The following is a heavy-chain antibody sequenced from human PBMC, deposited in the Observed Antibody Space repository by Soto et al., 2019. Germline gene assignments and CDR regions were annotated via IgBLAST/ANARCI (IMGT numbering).Heavy chain of an antibody. V-gene: IGHV3-33*01. CDR2: IWYDGSNK. Sequence: QVQLVESGGGVVQPGRSLRLSCAASGFTFSSYGMHWVRQAPGEGLEWVAVIWYDGSNKYYADSVKGRFTISRDNSKNTLYLQMNSLRAEDTAVYYCARDPPLGRGYSYGPSFDYWGQGTLVTVSS. D-gene: IGHD5-18*01. J-gene: IGHJ4*02. CDR1: GFTFSSYG. CDR3: ARDPPLGRGYSYGPSFDY.